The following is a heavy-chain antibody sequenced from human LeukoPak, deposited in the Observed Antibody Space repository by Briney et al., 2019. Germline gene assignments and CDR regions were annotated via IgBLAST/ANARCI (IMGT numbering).Heavy chain of an antibody. V-gene: IGHV3-23*01. D-gene: IGHD1-14*01. Sequence: GGSLRLSCAASGFSFSSSPMSWVRQAPGKGLEWVSGISSSGGDTPYADSVKGRFTISRDNSKNTLYLQMNSLRVEDTAVYYCARKDXGLNPFDFWGQGTLVTVSS. CDR2: ISSSGGDT. CDR1: GFSFSSSP. CDR3: ARKDXGLNPFDF. J-gene: IGHJ4*02.